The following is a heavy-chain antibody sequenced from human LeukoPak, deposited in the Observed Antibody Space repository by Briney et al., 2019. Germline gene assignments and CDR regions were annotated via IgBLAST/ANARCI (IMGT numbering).Heavy chain of an antibody. J-gene: IGHJ4*02. CDR2: VRYSGSS. Sequence: SETLSLTCSVSNADIARHYWSWIRQPPGKGLEWIGYVRYSGSSSNNPSLKNRVTISVDPTKRQVSLKLTSVTAADTAVYYCAGGDIDWLRSPGTLHYVDSWGQGILVTVSS. CDR1: NADIARHY. V-gene: IGHV4-59*11. CDR3: AGGDIDWLRSPGTLHYVDS. D-gene: IGHD5-12*01.